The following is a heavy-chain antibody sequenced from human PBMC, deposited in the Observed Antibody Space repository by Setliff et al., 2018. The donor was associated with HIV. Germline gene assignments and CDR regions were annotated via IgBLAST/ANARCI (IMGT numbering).Heavy chain of an antibody. J-gene: IGHJ4*02. V-gene: IGHV4-39*07. D-gene: IGHD2-21*01. CDR2: LSSKGQA. CDR1: GGSISRSTHH. Sequence: NPSETLSLTCTVSGGSISRSTHHWAWIRQPPGKGLEWIGALSSKGQAYYNPSLKSRVAISIDSSKNLFSRRLDSLTAADTAVYYCAAQDLDLVKYYYMDYWGPGALVTVSS. CDR3: AAQDLDLVKYYYMDY.